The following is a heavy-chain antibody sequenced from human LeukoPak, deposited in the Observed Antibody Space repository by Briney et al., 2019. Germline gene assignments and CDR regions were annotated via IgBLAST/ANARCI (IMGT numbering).Heavy chain of an antibody. V-gene: IGHV4-61*05. CDR1: GGSISNSGYF. CDR3: ASITIFGVVIK. CDR2: IYYSGST. Sequence: SETLSLTCTVSGGSISNSGYFWGWIRQPPGKGLEWIGYIYYSGSTNYNPSLKSRVTISVDTSKNQFSLKLSSVTAADTAVYYCASITIFGVVIKWGQGTLVTVSS. D-gene: IGHD3-3*01. J-gene: IGHJ4*02.